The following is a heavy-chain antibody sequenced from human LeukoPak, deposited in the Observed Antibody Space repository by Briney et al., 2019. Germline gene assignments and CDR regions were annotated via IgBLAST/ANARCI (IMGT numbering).Heavy chain of an antibody. V-gene: IGHV4-34*01. CDR1: GGSFSGYY. CDR3: ARHSASYTMVRGVPYYYYMDV. CDR2: INHSGSN. Sequence: SETLSLTCAVYGGSFSGYYWSWIRQPPGKGLEWIGEINHSGSNNYNLSLKSRVTISVGTSKNQFSLKLSSVTAADTAVYYCARHSASYTMVRGVPYYYYMDVWGKGTTVTVSS. J-gene: IGHJ6*03. D-gene: IGHD3-10*01.